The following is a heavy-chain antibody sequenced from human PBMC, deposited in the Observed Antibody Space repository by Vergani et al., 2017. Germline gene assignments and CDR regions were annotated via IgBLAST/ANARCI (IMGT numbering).Heavy chain of an antibody. Sequence: QVQLVESGGGVVQPGRSLRLSCAASGFTFSSYGMHWVRQAPGKGLEWVAVISYDGSNKYYADSVKGRFTISRDNSKNTLYLQMNSLRAEDTAVYYCAKPSRPTQYYFDYWGQGTLVTVSS. CDR1: GFTFSSYG. CDR3: AKPSRPTQYYFDY. J-gene: IGHJ4*02. CDR2: ISYDGSNK. V-gene: IGHV3-30*18.